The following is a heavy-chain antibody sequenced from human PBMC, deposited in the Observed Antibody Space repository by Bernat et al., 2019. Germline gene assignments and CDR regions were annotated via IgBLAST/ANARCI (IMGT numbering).Heavy chain of an antibody. CDR3: AKGDLCFDY. Sequence: VQLVESGGGLVQPGGSLRLSCAASGFTFSSYAMHWVRQAPGKGLEWVAVISYDGSNKYYADSVKGRFTISRDNSKNTLYLQMNSLRAEDTAVYYCAKGDLCFDYWGQGTLVTVSS. D-gene: IGHD2/OR15-2a*01. V-gene: IGHV3-30*04. CDR1: GFTFSSYA. CDR2: ISYDGSNK. J-gene: IGHJ4*02.